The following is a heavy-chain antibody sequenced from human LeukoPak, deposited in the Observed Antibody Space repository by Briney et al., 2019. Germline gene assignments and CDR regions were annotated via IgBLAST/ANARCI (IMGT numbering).Heavy chain of an antibody. CDR2: IIPIFGTT. J-gene: IGHJ3*01. V-gene: IGHV1-69*05. CDR1: GDSFGSYS. D-gene: IGHD2-8*01. CDR3: ARDLYCTLGVCFSPGAFDL. Sequence: SVKVSCKSSGDSFGSYSFSWVRQAPGQGLELIGVIIPIFGTTKYAQKFQGRVTISTDESTSTAYKELSSLRSEDTAIYYCARDLYCTLGVCFSPGAFDLWGQGTMVTVSS.